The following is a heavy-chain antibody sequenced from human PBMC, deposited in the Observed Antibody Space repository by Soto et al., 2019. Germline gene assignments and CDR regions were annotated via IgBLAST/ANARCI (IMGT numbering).Heavy chain of an antibody. CDR3: AKHVYRTLYYYYYGMDV. J-gene: IGHJ6*02. D-gene: IGHD4-4*01. V-gene: IGHV3-23*01. CDR1: GFTFSSYA. CDR2: ISGSGGST. Sequence: EVQLLESGGGLVQPGGSLRLSCAASGFTFSSYAMSWVRQAPGKGLEWVSAISGSGGSTYYADSVKGRFTISRDNSKNTLYLQMNSLRAEDTAVYYCAKHVYRTLYYYYYGMDVWGQGTTVTVSS.